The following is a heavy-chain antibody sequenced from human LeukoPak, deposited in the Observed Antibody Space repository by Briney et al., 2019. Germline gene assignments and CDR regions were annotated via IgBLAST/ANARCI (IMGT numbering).Heavy chain of an antibody. CDR2: IYYSGST. CDR3: ARSGAQRGYSYGPSKWLDL. V-gene: IGHV4-59*01. J-gene: IGHJ5*02. Sequence: PSETLSLTCTVSGGSISSYYWSWIRQPPGKGLEWIGYIYYSGSTNYNPSLKSRVTMSVGTSKNQFSLKLSSVTAADTAVYYCARSGAQRGYSYGPSKWLDLWGQGTLVTVSS. D-gene: IGHD5-18*01. CDR1: GGSISSYY.